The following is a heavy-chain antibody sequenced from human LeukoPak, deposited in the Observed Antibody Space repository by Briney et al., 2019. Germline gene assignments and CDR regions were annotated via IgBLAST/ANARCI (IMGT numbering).Heavy chain of an antibody. Sequence: PGESLKISCKGSGYSFTSYWIGWVRQMPGKGLEWMGIIYPGDSDTRYSPSFQGQVTISADKSISTAYLQWSSLKASDTAMHYCARVLRYFDWPGDWFDPWGQGTLVTVSS. J-gene: IGHJ5*02. CDR2: IYPGDSDT. CDR1: GYSFTSYW. CDR3: ARVLRYFDWPGDWFDP. V-gene: IGHV5-51*01. D-gene: IGHD3-9*01.